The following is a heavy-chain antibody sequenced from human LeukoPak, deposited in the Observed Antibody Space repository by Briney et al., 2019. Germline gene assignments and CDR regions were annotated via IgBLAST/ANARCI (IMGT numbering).Heavy chain of an antibody. J-gene: IGHJ5*02. CDR3: AGAQDIVVVPAAMMAWFDP. CDR1: GGSISSSSYY. V-gene: IGHV4-39*07. D-gene: IGHD2-2*01. Sequence: SETLSLTCTVSGGSISSSSYYWGWIRQPPGKGLEWIGSIYYSGSTYYNPSLKSRVTISVDTSKNQFSLKLSSVTAADTAVYYCAGAQDIVVVPAAMMAWFDPWGQGTLVTVSS. CDR2: IYYSGST.